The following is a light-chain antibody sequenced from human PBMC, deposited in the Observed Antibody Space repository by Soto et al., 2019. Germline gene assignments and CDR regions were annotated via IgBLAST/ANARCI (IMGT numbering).Light chain of an antibody. CDR3: SSYAGSTNLI. CDR1: SSDVGGYNY. CDR2: EVN. Sequence: QSALTQPPSASGSPGQSVTISCTGTSSDVGGYNYVSWYQQHPGKAPKLMISEVNKRPSGVPDRFSGSKSGNTASLTVSGLQAEDEADYYFSSYAGSTNLIFGGGTKLTVL. V-gene: IGLV2-8*01. J-gene: IGLJ2*01.